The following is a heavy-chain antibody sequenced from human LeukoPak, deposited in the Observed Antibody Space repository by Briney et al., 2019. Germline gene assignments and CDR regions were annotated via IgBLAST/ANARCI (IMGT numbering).Heavy chain of an antibody. CDR2: IKQDGSEK. CDR3: ASPVDCSSTSCSSSSGWQRNTILTN. CDR1: GFTFSSYW. V-gene: IGHV3-7*01. D-gene: IGHD2-2*01. Sequence: GGSLRLSCAASGFTFSSYWMSWVRQAPGKGLEWVANIKQDGSEKYYVDSVKGRFTISRDNAKNSLYLQMNSLRAEDTAVYYCASPVDCSSTSCSSSSGWQRNTILTNWGQGTLVTVSS. J-gene: IGHJ4*02.